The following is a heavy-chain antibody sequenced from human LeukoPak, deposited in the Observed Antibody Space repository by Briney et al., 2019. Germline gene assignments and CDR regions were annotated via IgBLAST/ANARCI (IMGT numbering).Heavy chain of an antibody. CDR2: IKSDGSST. CDR3: ARAVVVVAATGVGWFDP. CDR1: GFTFSSYW. Sequence: PGGSLRLSCAASGFTFSSYWMHWVRQAPGKGLVWVSRIKSDGSSTSYADSVKGRFTISRDNAKNTLYLQMNSLRAEDTAVYYCARAVVVVAATGVGWFDPWGQGTLVTVSS. V-gene: IGHV3-74*01. J-gene: IGHJ5*02. D-gene: IGHD2-15*01.